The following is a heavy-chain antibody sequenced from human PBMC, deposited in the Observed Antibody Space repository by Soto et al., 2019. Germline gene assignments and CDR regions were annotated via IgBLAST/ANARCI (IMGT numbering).Heavy chain of an antibody. D-gene: IGHD6-13*01. Sequence: KASETLSLTCTVSGGSISSYYWSWIRQPPGKGLEWIGYIYYSGSTNYNPSLKSRVTISVDTSKNQFSLKLSSVTAADTAVYYCARGGAYSSSWCDYWGQGTMVTVYS. V-gene: IGHV4-59*01. CDR3: ARGGAYSSSWCDY. CDR2: IYYSGST. CDR1: GGSISSYY. J-gene: IGHJ4*02.